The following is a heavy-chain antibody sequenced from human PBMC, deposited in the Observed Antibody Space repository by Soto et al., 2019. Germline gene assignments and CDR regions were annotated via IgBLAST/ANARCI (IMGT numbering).Heavy chain of an antibody. CDR3: ARESPATWAFVV. CDR1: GGTFSSYT. CDR2: INAILGIA. V-gene: IGHV1-69*04. J-gene: IGHJ3*01. Sequence: SVKVSCKGSGGTFSSYTISWVRQAPGQGLEWMGRINAILGIANYAQKFQDRVTITTDKSTTTAYMELSSLTSEDTAIYYCARESPATWAFVVWAQGTMVTVSS.